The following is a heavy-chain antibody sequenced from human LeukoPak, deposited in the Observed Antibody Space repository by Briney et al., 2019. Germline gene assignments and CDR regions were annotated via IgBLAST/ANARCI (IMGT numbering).Heavy chain of an antibody. D-gene: IGHD1-26*01. CDR1: GGSISSSSYY. CDR3: ASCPERGSYCRMDY. J-gene: IGHJ4*02. V-gene: IGHV4-39*07. CDR2: IYYSGST. Sequence: SETLSLTCTVSGGSISSSSYYWGWIRQPPGKGLEWIGSIYYSGSTYYNPSLKSRVTISVDTSKNQFSLKLSSVTAADTAVYYCASCPERGSYCRMDYWGQGTLVTVSS.